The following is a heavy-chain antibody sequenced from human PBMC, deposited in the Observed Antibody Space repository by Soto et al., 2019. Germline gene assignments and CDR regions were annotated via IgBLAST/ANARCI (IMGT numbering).Heavy chain of an antibody. CDR3: AKDPAPQIVVDIHDYFDY. CDR1: GFTFSSDA. V-gene: IGHV3-23*01. Sequence: GGSLRPSCAASGFTFSSDAMSWVRQALGKGLEWVSAISGSGGSTYYADSVKGRFTISRDNSKNTLYLQMNSLRAEDTAVYYCAKDPAPQIVVDIHDYFDYWGHGTLVTVSS. D-gene: IGHD3-22*01. J-gene: IGHJ4*01. CDR2: ISGSGGST.